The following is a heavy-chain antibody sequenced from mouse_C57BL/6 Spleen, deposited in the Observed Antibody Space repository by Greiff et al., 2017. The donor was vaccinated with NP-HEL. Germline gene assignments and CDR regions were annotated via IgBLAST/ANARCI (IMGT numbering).Heavy chain of an antibody. CDR2: INPSTGGT. V-gene: IGHV1-42*01. CDR3: AQGLRRLDY. D-gene: IGHD2-4*01. J-gene: IGHJ2*01. Sequence: VQLQQSGPELVKPGASVKISCKASGYTFTGYYMNWVKQSPEKSLEWIGEINPSTGGTNYNQKFKAKATFTVDKSSSTAYLQLKSLTSEDSAVYYCAQGLRRLDYWGQGTTVTVSS. CDR1: GYTFTGYY.